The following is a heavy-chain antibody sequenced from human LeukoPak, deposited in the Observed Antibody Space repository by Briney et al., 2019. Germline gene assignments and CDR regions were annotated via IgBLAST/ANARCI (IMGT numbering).Heavy chain of an antibody. CDR1: GDSVSSNSAA. J-gene: IGHJ4*02. CDR2: TYYKSKWYN. Sequence: SQTLSLTCAISGDSVSSNSAAWNWIRQSPSRGLEWLGRTYYKSKWYNDYAVSVKSRITINADTSENQFSLQLKSVTPEDTAVYYCARDSGSYRSSYRFDSWGQGTLVTVSS. D-gene: IGHD6-6*01. CDR3: ARDSGSYRSSYRFDS. V-gene: IGHV6-1*01.